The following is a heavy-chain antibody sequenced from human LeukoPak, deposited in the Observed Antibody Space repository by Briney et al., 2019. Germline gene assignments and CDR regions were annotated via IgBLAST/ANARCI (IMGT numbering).Heavy chain of an antibody. V-gene: IGHV4-30-2*01. CDR1: GGSISSGGYY. J-gene: IGHJ4*02. CDR3: AHGRTNWGSDHGYFDY. CDR2: IYHSGST. D-gene: IGHD7-27*01. Sequence: PSETLSLTCTVSGGSISSGGYYWSWIRQPPGKGLEWIGYIYHSGSTYYNPSLKSRVTISVDTSKNQFSLKLSSVTAADTAVYYCAHGRTNWGSDHGYFDYWGQGTLVTVSS.